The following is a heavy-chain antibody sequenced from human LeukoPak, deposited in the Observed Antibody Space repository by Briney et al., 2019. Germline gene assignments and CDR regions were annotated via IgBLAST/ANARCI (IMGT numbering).Heavy chain of an antibody. CDR1: GGSISSYY. J-gene: IGHJ3*02. D-gene: IGHD3-22*01. Sequence: SETLSLTCTVSGGSISSYYWSWIRQPPGKALEWIGNIFYSGSTYYSPSLKSRVTISLDTSRNQFSLKLNSVTAADTAVYYCTKSNGYGLIDIWGQGTMVTVSS. CDR3: TKSNGYGLIDI. V-gene: IGHV4-59*12. CDR2: IFYSGST.